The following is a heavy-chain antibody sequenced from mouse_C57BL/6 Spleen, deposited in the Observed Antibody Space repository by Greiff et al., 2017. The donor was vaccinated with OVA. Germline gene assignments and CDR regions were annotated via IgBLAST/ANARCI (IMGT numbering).Heavy chain of an antibody. CDR1: GFSFNTYA. V-gene: IGHV10-1*01. J-gene: IGHJ4*01. D-gene: IGHD3-2*02. Sequence: EVKLVESGGGLVQPKGSLKLSCAASGFSFNTYAMNWVRQAPGKGLEWVARIRSKSNNYATYYADSVKDRFTISRDDSESMLYLQMNNLKTEDTAMYYCVSAGYLYAMDYWGQGTSVTVSS. CDR3: VSAGYLYAMDY. CDR2: IRSKSNNYAT.